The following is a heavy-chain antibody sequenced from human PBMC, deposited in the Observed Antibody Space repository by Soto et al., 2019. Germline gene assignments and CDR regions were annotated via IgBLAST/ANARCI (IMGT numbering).Heavy chain of an antibody. CDR1: GFTFSSYA. D-gene: IGHD6-13*01. Sequence: QVQLVESGGGVVQPGRSLRLSCAASGFTFSSYAMHWVRQAPGKGLEWVAVISYDGSNKYYADSVKGRFTISRDNSKTTLYLQMNSLRAEDTAVYYCARDQGSRGDSEFDYWGQGTLVTVSS. CDR3: ARDQGSRGDSEFDY. V-gene: IGHV3-30-3*01. CDR2: ISYDGSNK. J-gene: IGHJ4*02.